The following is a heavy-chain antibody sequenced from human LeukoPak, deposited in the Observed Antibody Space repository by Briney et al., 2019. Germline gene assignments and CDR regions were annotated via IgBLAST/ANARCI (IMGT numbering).Heavy chain of an antibody. CDR2: INAGNGNT. D-gene: IGHD3-3*01. CDR1: GYTFTSYA. V-gene: IGHV1-3*03. Sequence: ASVKVSCKASGYTFTSYAMHWVRQAPGQRLEWMGWINAGNGNTKYSQEFQGRVTITRDTSASTAYMELSSLRSEDMAVYYCARAAWGDFWSGYYPLDYWGQGTLVTVSS. CDR3: ARAAWGDFWSGYYPLDY. J-gene: IGHJ4*02.